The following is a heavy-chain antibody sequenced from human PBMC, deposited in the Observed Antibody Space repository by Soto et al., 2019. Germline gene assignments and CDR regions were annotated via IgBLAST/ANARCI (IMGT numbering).Heavy chain of an antibody. CDR2: ISAYNGNT. CDR3: ARVKLRFLEGFDP. CDR1: GGTFSSYA. J-gene: IGHJ5*02. Sequence: ASVKVSCKASGGTFSSYAISWVRQAPGQGLEWMGGISAYNGNTNYAQKLQGRVTMTTDTSTSTAYMELRSLRSDDTAVYYCARVKLRFLEGFDPWGQGTLVTVSS. V-gene: IGHV1-18*01. D-gene: IGHD3-3*01.